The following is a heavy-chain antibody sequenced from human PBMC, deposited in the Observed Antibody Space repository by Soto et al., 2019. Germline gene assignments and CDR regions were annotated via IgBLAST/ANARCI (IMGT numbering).Heavy chain of an antibody. V-gene: IGHV3-66*01. CDR1: GFIVSDTY. D-gene: IGHD2-15*01. CDR3: AREPRYCRGGSCSITGDAYDI. CDR2: ISNRGDT. Sequence: EVQLVESGGGLVQPGGSLRLSCTASGFIVSDTYVNWVRQAPGKGLEWVSVISNRGDTHYADSVRGRFSLSRDISDNTLHLQMNNLSVEDTAVYYCAREPRYCRGGSCSITGDAYDIWGQGTKVTVSS. J-gene: IGHJ3*02.